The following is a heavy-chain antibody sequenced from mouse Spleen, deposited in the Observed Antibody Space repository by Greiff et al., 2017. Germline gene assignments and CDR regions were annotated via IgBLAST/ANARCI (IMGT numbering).Heavy chain of an antibody. V-gene: IGHV5-17*01. Sequence: EVQLVESGGGLVKPGGSLKLSCAASGFTFSDYGMHWVRQAPEKGLEWVAYISSGSSTIYYADTVKGRFTISRDNAKNTLFLQMTSLRSEDTAMYYCARSEPFDYWGQGTTLTVSS. CDR3: ARSEPFDY. J-gene: IGHJ2*01. CDR1: GFTFSDYG. CDR2: ISSGSSTI.